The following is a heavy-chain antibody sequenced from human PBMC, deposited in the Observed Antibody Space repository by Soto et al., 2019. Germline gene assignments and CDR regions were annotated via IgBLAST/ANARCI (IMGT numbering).Heavy chain of an antibody. CDR2: ISSSSSYI. V-gene: IGHV3-21*01. D-gene: IGHD2-2*01. CDR1: GFTFSSYS. CDR3: ARVVVVPAAGIDY. Sequence: EVQLGESGGGLVKPGGALRLSCAASGFTFSSYSMNWVRQAPGKGLEWVSSISSSSSYIYYADSVKGRFTISRDNAKNSLYLQMNSLRAEDTAVYYCARVVVVPAAGIDYWGQGTLVTVSS. J-gene: IGHJ4*02.